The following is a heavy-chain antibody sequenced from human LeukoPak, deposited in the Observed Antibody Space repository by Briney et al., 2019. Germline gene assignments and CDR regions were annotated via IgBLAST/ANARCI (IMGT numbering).Heavy chain of an antibody. D-gene: IGHD6-6*01. V-gene: IGHV3-64*02. Sequence: GGSLRLSCAASGFTFSSYGMHWVRQAPGKGLEYVSAISSNGGSTSYADSVKGRFTISRDNSKNTLYLQMGSLRAEDMAVYYCAREASIGVRCIDYWGQGTLVTVSS. CDR2: ISSNGGST. CDR1: GFTFSSYG. CDR3: AREASIGVRCIDY. J-gene: IGHJ4*02.